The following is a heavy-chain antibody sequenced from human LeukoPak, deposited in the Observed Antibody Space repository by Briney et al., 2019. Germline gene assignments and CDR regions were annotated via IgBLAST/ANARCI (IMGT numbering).Heavy chain of an antibody. CDR1: GFTFSDAW. J-gene: IGHJ4*02. CDR3: TLGGHYFRS. Sequence: GGSLRLSCAASGFTFSDAWMSWVRQAPGKGPEWLGRVKSKTDGGTTDHAAPVKGRFTVSRDDSKNTLYLEMNSLKTDDTAFYYCTLGGHYFRSWGQGTLVTVSS. D-gene: IGHD3-10*01. V-gene: IGHV3-15*01. CDR2: VKSKTDGGTT.